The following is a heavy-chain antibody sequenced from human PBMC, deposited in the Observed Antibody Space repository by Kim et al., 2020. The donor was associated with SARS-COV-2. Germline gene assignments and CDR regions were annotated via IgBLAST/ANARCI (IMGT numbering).Heavy chain of an antibody. CDR3: ARTRDSGWSYFDY. D-gene: IGHD6-19*01. Sequence: GGSLRLSCAASGCTFSSYSMNWVRQAPGQGQEWVSSISSSSSYIYYADSVKGRFTISRDNAKNSLYLQMNSLRAEDTAVYYCARTRDSGWSYFDYWGQGTLVTVSS. J-gene: IGHJ4*02. CDR1: GCTFSSYS. V-gene: IGHV3-21*01. CDR2: ISSSSSYI.